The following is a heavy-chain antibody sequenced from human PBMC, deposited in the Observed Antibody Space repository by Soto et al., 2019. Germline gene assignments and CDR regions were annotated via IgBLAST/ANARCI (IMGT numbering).Heavy chain of an antibody. CDR2: IYHSGRT. J-gene: IGHJ4*02. CDR1: GYSISSGYY. D-gene: IGHD1-26*01. CDR3: ARVFDWELGYYFDI. V-gene: IGHV4-38-2*01. Sequence: PSETLSLTCAVSGYSISSGYYWGWIRQPPGKGLEWIGSIYHSGRTYYNPSLKSRVTISVDTSKNQFSLKLSSVTAADTAVYYCARVFDWELGYYFDIWGQGTLVTISS.